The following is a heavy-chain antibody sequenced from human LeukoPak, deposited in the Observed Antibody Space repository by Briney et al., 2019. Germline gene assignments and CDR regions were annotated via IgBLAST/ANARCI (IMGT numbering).Heavy chain of an antibody. CDR3: ARAHRSGAFDY. D-gene: IGHD3-3*01. CDR2: IKQDGSEK. Sequence: GGSLRLSCAASGFIFNNYWMSWVRQAPGKGLEWVANIKQDGSEKYYVDSVKGRFTISRDNAKNSLYLQMNSLRAEDTAVYYCARAHRSGAFDYWGQGTLVTVSS. J-gene: IGHJ4*02. CDR1: GFIFNNYW. V-gene: IGHV3-7*01.